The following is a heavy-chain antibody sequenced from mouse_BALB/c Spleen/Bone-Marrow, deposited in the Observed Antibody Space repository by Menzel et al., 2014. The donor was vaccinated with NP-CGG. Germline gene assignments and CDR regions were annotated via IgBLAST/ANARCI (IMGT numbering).Heavy chain of an antibody. Sequence: DVKLQESGAELVKPGASVKLSCTASGFNIKDTYMHWVKQRPEQGQEWIGRIDPANGNTKYDPKFQGKATITADTSSNTAYLQLSSLTSEDTAVYYCARWEYYAMDYWGQGTSVTVSS. CDR2: IDPANGNT. J-gene: IGHJ4*01. CDR1: GFNIKDTY. CDR3: ARWEYYAMDY. V-gene: IGHV14-3*02. D-gene: IGHD4-1*01.